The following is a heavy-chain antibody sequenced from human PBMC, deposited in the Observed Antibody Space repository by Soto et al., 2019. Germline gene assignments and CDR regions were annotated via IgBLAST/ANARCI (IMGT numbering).Heavy chain of an antibody. Sequence: GGSLRRSLAALGFTLPNTGMHGVGQVPGKGLVWVSRIDGVGTGKSYSDSVRGRFTTSRDNAENTLYLKMNSLRAKDTAVYYCPTCYDYWGQVPPVTFSP. CDR3: PTCYDY. CDR1: GFTLPNTG. CDR2: IDGVGTGK. D-gene: IGHD3-10*02. J-gene: IGHJ4*02. V-gene: IGHV3-74*01.